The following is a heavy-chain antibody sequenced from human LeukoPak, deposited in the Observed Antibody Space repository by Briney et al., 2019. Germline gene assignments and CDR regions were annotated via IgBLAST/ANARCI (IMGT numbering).Heavy chain of an antibody. Sequence: SETLSLTCTVSGGSLSSYYWSWVRQPPGKRLEWIGYIYYIGSTKNNPSLKSRVTISVDTSKNQFSLKLSSVTAADTAVYYCARGPGFVSSYGGSQPNWGQGTLVTVSS. CDR2: IYYIGST. D-gene: IGHD4-23*01. J-gene: IGHJ4*02. V-gene: IGHV4-59*12. CDR1: GGSLSSYY. CDR3: ARGPGFVSSYGGSQPN.